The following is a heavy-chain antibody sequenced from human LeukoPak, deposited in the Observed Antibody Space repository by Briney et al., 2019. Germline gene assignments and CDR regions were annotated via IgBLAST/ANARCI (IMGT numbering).Heavy chain of an antibody. V-gene: IGHV1-2*02. J-gene: IGHJ4*02. Sequence: ASVKVSCKASGYTFTGYYIHWVRQAPGQGLEWMGWINPSSGGANYAQKFQGRVTMTRDTSINTAFMELSRLRSDDTAVYYCARGSGYWGQGTLVTVSS. CDR3: ARGSGY. CDR2: INPSSGGA. CDR1: GYTFTGYY.